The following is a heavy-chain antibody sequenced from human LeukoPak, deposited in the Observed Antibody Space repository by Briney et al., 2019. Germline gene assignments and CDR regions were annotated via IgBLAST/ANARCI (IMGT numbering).Heavy chain of an antibody. CDR2: IYSGGST. V-gene: IGHV3-66*01. CDR1: GFTVSSNY. J-gene: IGHJ4*02. Sequence: GGSLRLSCAASGFTVSSNYMSWVRQAPGKGLEWVSVIYSGGSTYYADSVKGRFTISRDNSKNTLYLQMNSLRAEDTAVYYCAKGPGPYCSSTSCYGQYYFDYWGQGTLVTVSS. CDR3: AKGPGPYCSSTSCYGQYYFDY. D-gene: IGHD2-2*01.